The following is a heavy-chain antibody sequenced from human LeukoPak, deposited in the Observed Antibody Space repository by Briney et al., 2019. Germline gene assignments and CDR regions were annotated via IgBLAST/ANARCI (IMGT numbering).Heavy chain of an antibody. J-gene: IGHJ4*02. CDR3: ARVRFLEWPYYFDY. Sequence: ASVKVSCKASGYTFTGYYMHWVRQAPGQGLEWMGWINPNSGGTNYAQKFQGRVTMTRDMSISTAYMELSRLRSDDTAVYYCARVRFLEWPYYFDYWGQGTLVTVSS. V-gene: IGHV1-2*02. D-gene: IGHD3-3*01. CDR1: GYTFTGYY. CDR2: INPNSGGT.